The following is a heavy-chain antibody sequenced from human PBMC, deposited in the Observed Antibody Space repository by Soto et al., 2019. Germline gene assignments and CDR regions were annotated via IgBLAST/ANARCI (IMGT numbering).Heavy chain of an antibody. CDR1: GYTFTSYN. J-gene: IGHJ3*02. V-gene: IGHV1-8*01. CDR3: ARASSGYGFDAFDM. CDR2: MNPNSGNT. Sequence: ASVRVSCKASGYTFTSYNVNWARQATGQGLEWMGWMNPNSGNTGYAQKFQGRVTLTRNTSISTAYMEVSSLRSEDTAVYYCARASSGYGFDAFDMWGQGTMVNVSS. D-gene: IGHD5-12*01.